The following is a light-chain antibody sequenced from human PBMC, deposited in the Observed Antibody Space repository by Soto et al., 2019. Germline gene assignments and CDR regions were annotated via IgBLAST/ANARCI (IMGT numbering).Light chain of an antibody. CDR1: QSVSSY. Sequence: EIVLTQFPATLSVSPGETVTLSCRGSQSVSSYLAWYQQKPGQAPRLLIYGASKKAGGVPDRFGGSGSGTEFTLTISSLQSEDSAVYYCQQYDNWPPRLTFGGGTKVEIK. V-gene: IGKV3D-15*01. J-gene: IGKJ4*01. CDR2: GAS. CDR3: QQYDNWPPRLT.